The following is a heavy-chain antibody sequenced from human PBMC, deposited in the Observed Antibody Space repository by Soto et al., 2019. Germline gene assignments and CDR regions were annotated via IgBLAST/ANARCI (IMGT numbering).Heavy chain of an antibody. CDR3: ARDSHRGRTPNYYYMDV. Sequence: QVQLVESGGGVVQPGRSLRISCAASGFTFSSYGMHWVRQAPGKGLEWVAVIAHDGSYKDYGDSAKGRCTISRDNSKNTVYLQINSMRAEDTALYYCARDSHRGRTPNYYYMDVWGKGTTVTVSS. CDR1: GFTFSSYG. CDR2: IAHDGSYK. J-gene: IGHJ6*03. V-gene: IGHV3-30*03.